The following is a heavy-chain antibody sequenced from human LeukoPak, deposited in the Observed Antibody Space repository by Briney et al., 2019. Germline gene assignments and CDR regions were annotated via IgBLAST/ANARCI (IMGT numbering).Heavy chain of an antibody. J-gene: IGHJ5*02. D-gene: IGHD3/OR15-3a*01. V-gene: IGHV3-33*08. CDR2: VWYGGSNK. CDR3: AVNFA. Sequence: GGSLRLSCAASGFIFSSSALHWVRRAPGKGLEWVAVVWYGGSNKNYAESVRGRFIISRDDSKSTVYLEMNSLRADDTAVYYCAVNFAWGQGTLVTVSS. CDR1: GFIFSSSA.